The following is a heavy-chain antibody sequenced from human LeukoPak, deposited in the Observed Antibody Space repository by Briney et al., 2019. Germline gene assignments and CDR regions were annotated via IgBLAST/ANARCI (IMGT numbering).Heavy chain of an antibody. Sequence: GASVKVSCKASGYTFTSYGISWVRQAPGQGLEWMAWISAYSGNTEYAQKMQGRVTMTTDTSTSTAYMELRNLISDDSAVYFCARDAVSTVTAGGIDYWGQGTLVTVSS. J-gene: IGHJ4*02. V-gene: IGHV1-18*01. CDR2: ISAYSGNT. CDR3: ARDAVSTVTAGGIDY. CDR1: GYTFTSYG. D-gene: IGHD2-21*02.